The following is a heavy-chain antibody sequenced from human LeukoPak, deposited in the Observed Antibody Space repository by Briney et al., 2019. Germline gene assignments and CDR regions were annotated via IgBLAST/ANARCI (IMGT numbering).Heavy chain of an antibody. CDR1: GFTFSTYN. CDR2: ISSSSSYI. Sequence: PGGSLRLSCAASGFTFSTYNMNWVRQAPGKGLEWVSSISSSSSYIYYADSVKGRFTISRDNAKKSLYLQMDSLRAEDTAVYYCAKETNYDDSSDYYDYWGQGTLVTVSS. CDR3: AKETNYDDSSDYYDY. D-gene: IGHD3-22*01. J-gene: IGHJ4*02. V-gene: IGHV3-21*04.